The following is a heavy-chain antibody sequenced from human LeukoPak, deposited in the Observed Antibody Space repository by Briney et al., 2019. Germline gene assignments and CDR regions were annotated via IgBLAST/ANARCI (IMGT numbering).Heavy chain of an antibody. Sequence: RGESLKISCQTSGYRFTSYWIGWVRQMPGKSLEWMGIIYPGDSDTRYSPSFQGQVTISADKSISTAYLQWSSLKASDTAMYYCASQVGPTDSYFDYWGQGTLVTVSS. CDR1: GYRFTSYW. D-gene: IGHD2-2*01. J-gene: IGHJ4*02. CDR2: IYPGDSDT. V-gene: IGHV5-51*01. CDR3: ASQVGPTDSYFDY.